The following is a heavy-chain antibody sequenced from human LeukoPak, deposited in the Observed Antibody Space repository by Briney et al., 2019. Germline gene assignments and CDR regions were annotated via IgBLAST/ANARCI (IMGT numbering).Heavy chain of an antibody. CDR1: GFTFNSYA. Sequence: GGSLRLSCAASGFTFNSYAMHWVRQAPGKGLEWVALISYDGSNKYYADSVKGRFTISRGNSRNTLYLQMNSLRAEDTAVYYCVSPTADYPFLYYFDSWGQGTLVTVSS. CDR2: ISYDGSNK. D-gene: IGHD5-12*01. V-gene: IGHV3-30-3*01. J-gene: IGHJ4*02. CDR3: VSPTADYPFLYYFDS.